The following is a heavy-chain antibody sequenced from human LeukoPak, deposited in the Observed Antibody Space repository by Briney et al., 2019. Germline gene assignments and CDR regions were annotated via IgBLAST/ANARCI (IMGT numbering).Heavy chain of an antibody. D-gene: IGHD1-26*01. J-gene: IGHJ3*02. Sequence: PSETLSLTCTVSGGSISSYYWSWIRQPPGKGLEWIGYIYYSGSTNYNPSLKSRVTISVDTSKNQFSLKLSSVTAADTAVYYCARVEWERDAFDIWGQGTMVTVSS. CDR2: IYYSGST. CDR3: ARVEWERDAFDI. V-gene: IGHV4-59*01. CDR1: GGSISSYY.